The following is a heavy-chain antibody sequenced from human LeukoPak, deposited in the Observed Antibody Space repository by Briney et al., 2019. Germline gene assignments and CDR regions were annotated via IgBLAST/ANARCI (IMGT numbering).Heavy chain of an antibody. Sequence: SETMSLTCAVSGYSISSGYYWGWIRQPPGKGLEWIGSIYHSGSTYYNPSLKSRVTISVDTSNNQFSLKLSSETAADTAVYYCARVYSYDAFDIWGQGTMVTVSS. D-gene: IGHD5-18*01. J-gene: IGHJ3*02. CDR1: GYSISSGYY. CDR3: ARVYSYDAFDI. V-gene: IGHV4-38-2*01. CDR2: IYHSGST.